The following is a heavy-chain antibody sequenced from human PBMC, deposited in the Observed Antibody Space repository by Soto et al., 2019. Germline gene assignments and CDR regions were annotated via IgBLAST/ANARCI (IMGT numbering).Heavy chain of an antibody. Sequence: GASVKVSCKASGYTFTSYYMHWVRQAPGQGLEWMGIINPSGGSTSYAQKFQGRVTMTRDTSTSTVYMELSSLRSEDTAVYYCARDTRGRQARSRVITQELDYWAQGTLVTVSS. J-gene: IGHJ4*02. D-gene: IGHD2-21*01. CDR1: GYTFTSYY. CDR2: INPSGGST. V-gene: IGHV1-46*01. CDR3: ARDTRGRQARSRVITQELDY.